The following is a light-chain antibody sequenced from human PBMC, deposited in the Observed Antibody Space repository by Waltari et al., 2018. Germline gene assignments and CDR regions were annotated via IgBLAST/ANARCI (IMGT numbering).Light chain of an antibody. CDR3: MQALQTPNT. V-gene: IGKV2-28*01. Sequence: DIVMTQSPLSLPVTPGEPASISCRSSQSLLHSNGYNFLDWYLQKPGQSPQLLIYLGSNRASGVPDRFSGSGSGTDCTLKISRVEAEDVGVYYGMQALQTPNTFGQGTKLEI. CDR2: LGS. J-gene: IGKJ2*01. CDR1: QSLLHSNGYNF.